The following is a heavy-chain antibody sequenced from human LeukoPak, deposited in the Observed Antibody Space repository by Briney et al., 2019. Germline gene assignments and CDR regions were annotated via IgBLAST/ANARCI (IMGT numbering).Heavy chain of an antibody. Sequence: GASVKVSCKASGYTFTSYAISWVRQAPGQGLEWMGGIIPIFGTANYAQKFQGRVTITADESTSTAYMELSSLRSEDTAVYYCARPSSDDAFDIWGQGTMVTVSS. CDR2: IIPIFGTA. CDR3: ARPSSDDAFDI. J-gene: IGHJ3*02. V-gene: IGHV1-69*13. CDR1: GYTFTSYA. D-gene: IGHD6-6*01.